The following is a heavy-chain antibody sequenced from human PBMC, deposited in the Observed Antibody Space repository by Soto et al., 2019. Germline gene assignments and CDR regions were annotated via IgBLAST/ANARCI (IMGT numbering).Heavy chain of an antibody. D-gene: IGHD6-13*01. J-gene: IGHJ6*02. CDR1: GFTFSSYA. CDR3: AKGPLKRIAAAGTSYYYGMDV. Sequence: GGSLRLSCAASGFTFSSYAMSWVRQAPGKGLEWVSAISGSGGSTYYADSVKGRFTISRDNSKNTLYLQMNSLRAEDTAVYYCAKGPLKRIAAAGTSYYYGMDVWGQGTTVTVSS. CDR2: ISGSGGST. V-gene: IGHV3-23*01.